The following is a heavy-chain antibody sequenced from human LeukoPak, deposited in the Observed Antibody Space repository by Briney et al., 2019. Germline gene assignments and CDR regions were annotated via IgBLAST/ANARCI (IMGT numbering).Heavy chain of an antibody. Sequence: PSETLSLTCTVSGGSISSSSYYWGWIRQPPGKGVEWIGSIYYSGSTYYNPSLKSRVTISVDTSKNQFSLKVTSVTAADTAVYYCARHGILTGYYHRHFDYWGPGTLVTVSS. CDR3: ARHGILTGYYHRHFDY. V-gene: IGHV4-39*01. J-gene: IGHJ4*01. D-gene: IGHD3-9*01. CDR1: GGSISSSSYY. CDR2: IYYSGST.